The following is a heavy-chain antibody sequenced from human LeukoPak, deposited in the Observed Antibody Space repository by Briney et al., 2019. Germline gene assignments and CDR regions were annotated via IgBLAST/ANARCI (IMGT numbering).Heavy chain of an antibody. CDR3: ARPSYDFWSGYRTNWYFDL. J-gene: IGHJ2*01. Sequence: GESLKISCKGSGYSFTSYWIGWVRQMPGKGLEWMGIIYPGDSDTRYSPSFQGQVTISADKSISTAYLQWSSLKASDTAMYYCARPSYDFWSGYRTNWYFDLWGRGALVTVSS. CDR1: GYSFTSYW. CDR2: IYPGDSDT. D-gene: IGHD3-3*01. V-gene: IGHV5-51*01.